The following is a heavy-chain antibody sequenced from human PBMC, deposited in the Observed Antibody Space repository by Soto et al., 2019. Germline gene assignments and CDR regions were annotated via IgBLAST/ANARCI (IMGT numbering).Heavy chain of an antibody. Sequence: PSETLSLTCAVYGGSFSGYYWSWIRQPPGKGLEWIGEINHSGSTNYNPPLKSRVTISVDTSKNQFSLKLSSVTAADTAVYYLARGPTYYDFWSGYYPSGLGTTVGIDYWGQGTLVTVSS. D-gene: IGHD3-3*01. J-gene: IGHJ4*02. CDR2: INHSGST. V-gene: IGHV4-34*01. CDR1: GGSFSGYY. CDR3: ARGPTYYDFWSGYYPSGLGTTVGIDY.